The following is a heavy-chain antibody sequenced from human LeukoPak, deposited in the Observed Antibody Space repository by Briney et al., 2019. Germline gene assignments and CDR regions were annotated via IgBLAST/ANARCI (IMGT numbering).Heavy chain of an antibody. D-gene: IGHD3-3*01. V-gene: IGHV3-21*01. CDR2: ITGDCNYI. CDR1: GFTFSSYA. J-gene: IGHJ4*02. Sequence: GGSLRLSCAASGFTFSSYAMTWVRQAPGKGLEWVSSITGDCNYIFYADSVKGRFTISRDNAQNSLFLELNSLRGEGTAVYYCARERNFYYFDYWGQGALVTVSS. CDR3: ARERNFYYFDY.